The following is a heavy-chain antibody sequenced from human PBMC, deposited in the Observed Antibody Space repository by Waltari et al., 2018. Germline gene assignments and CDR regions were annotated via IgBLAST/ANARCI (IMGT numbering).Heavy chain of an antibody. J-gene: IGHJ4*02. Sequence: VQVLESGGGLVQPGGSLSLSCAASGFIFGSYAMAWVRQVPGKGPEWIAGSSGRGDNTFYAGSVKGRFTVSRDNSKNTVYLQMNSLRAEDTAVYYCAKINTKVAPYFDRPLDYWGQGTLVTVSS. CDR2: SSGRGDNT. CDR3: AKINTKVAPYFDRPLDY. D-gene: IGHD3-22*01. CDR1: GFIFGSYA. V-gene: IGHV3-23*01.